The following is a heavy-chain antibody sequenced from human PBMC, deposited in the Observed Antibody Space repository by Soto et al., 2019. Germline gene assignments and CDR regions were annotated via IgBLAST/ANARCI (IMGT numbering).Heavy chain of an antibody. Sequence: LSLTCTVSGVSISSSYWSWIRQSPGTGLEWIGYIYYTGTTNYNPSLKRRVTISLDTAKNQVSLNVNSLTTGDTAVYFCARGGNRYSNTASGVGGFDFWGQGTLVTVSS. V-gene: IGHV4-59*01. CDR3: ARGGNRYSNTASGVGGFDF. D-gene: IGHD5-12*01. CDR2: IYYTGTT. J-gene: IGHJ4*02. CDR1: GVSISSSY.